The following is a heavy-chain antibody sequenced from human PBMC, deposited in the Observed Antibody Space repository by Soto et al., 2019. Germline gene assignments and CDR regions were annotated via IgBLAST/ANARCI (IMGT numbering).Heavy chain of an antibody. CDR1: GGTFSSYA. CDR3: ARDSHCRGDCLRPDYSYYSDMDV. D-gene: IGHD2-21*02. CDR2: IIPIFGTA. J-gene: IGHJ6*02. V-gene: IGHV1-69*13. Sequence: SVKGSCKASGGTFSSYAISWVRQAPGQGLEWMGGIIPIFGTANYAQKFQGRVTITACEPTSTAYMELSSQRSEDTPQYYCARDSHCRGDCLRPDYSYYSDMDVWGQGTTVTVSS.